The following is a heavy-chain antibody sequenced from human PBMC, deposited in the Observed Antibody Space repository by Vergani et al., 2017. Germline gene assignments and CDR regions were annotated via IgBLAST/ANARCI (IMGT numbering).Heavy chain of an antibody. CDR3: ARGDDLKVYDYYYMDV. J-gene: IGHJ6*03. D-gene: IGHD3-3*01. Sequence: QVQLQESGPGLVKPSQTLSLTCTVSGGSISSGGYYWSWIRQHPGEGLEWIGYIYYSGSTYYNPSLKSRVTISVDTSKNQFSLKLSAVTAADTAVYYCARGDDLKVYDYYYMDVWGKGTTVTVSS. V-gene: IGHV4-31*03. CDR1: GGSISSGGYY. CDR2: IYYSGST.